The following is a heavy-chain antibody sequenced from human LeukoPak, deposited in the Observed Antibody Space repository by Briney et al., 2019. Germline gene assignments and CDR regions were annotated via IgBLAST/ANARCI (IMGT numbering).Heavy chain of an antibody. CDR2: IYTSGST. CDR1: GGSISSVSYY. Sequence: PSETLSLTCTVSGGSISSVSYYWSWIRQPAGKGLEWIGRIYTSGSTNYNPSLKSRVTISVDTSKNQFSLKLSSVTAADTAVYYCAANTYYYDSSGYGKDNAFDTWGQGTMVTVSS. J-gene: IGHJ3*02. CDR3: AANTYYYDSSGYGKDNAFDT. V-gene: IGHV4-61*02. D-gene: IGHD3-22*01.